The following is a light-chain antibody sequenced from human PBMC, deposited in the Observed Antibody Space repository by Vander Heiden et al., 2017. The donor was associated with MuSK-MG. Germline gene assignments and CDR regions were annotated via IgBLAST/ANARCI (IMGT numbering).Light chain of an antibody. V-gene: IGKV3-15*01. CDR3: QQYNNWPIT. CDR2: GAS. CDR1: QSVSSI. J-gene: IGKJ5*01. Sequence: EIVMTQSPATLSVSPGARATLSCRASQSVSSILAWYQQKPGQAPRLLIYGASTRATGIPARFSGSGSGTEFTLTISSLQSEDFAVYYCQQYNNWPITFGQGTRLEIK.